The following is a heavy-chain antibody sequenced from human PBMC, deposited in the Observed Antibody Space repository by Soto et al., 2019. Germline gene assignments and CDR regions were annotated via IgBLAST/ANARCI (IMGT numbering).Heavy chain of an antibody. V-gene: IGHV1-69*01. CDR2: IIPIFGTA. D-gene: IGHD3-22*01. CDR1: GGIFSSYA. Sequence: QEQLVQSGAEVKKPGSSVKVSCKAAGGIFSSYAISWVRQAPGQGLEWMGGIIPIFGTANYAQKFQGRVTITSDESTNTAYMDLSSLKSEDTAIYYCARGGSGYVWFNEFWGQGTLVTVSS. J-gene: IGHJ4*02. CDR3: ARGGSGYVWFNEF.